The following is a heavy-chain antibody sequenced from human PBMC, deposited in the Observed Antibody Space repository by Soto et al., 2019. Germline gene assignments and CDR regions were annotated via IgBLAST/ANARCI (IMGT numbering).Heavy chain of an antibody. J-gene: IGHJ5*01. D-gene: IGHD6-19*01. CDR1: GYTFTGYY. Sequence: ASVKVSCKASGYTFTGYYMHWVRQAPGQGLEWMGWINPNSGGTNYAQKFQGWVTMTRDTSISTAYMELSRLRSYDTAVYYCARDTGIAVAGTPYNWFDSWGQGTLVTVSS. CDR2: INPNSGGT. V-gene: IGHV1-2*04. CDR3: ARDTGIAVAGTPYNWFDS.